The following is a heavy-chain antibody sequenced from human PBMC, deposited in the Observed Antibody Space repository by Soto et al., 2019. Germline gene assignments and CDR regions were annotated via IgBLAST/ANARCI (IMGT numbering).Heavy chain of an antibody. D-gene: IGHD3-10*01. J-gene: IGHJ5*02. Sequence: QAQLQVSGPGLVKPAESLSLICNVSGVPITDSYWSWIRQSPGKGLEWIGRVHVGGSFNYNPSLRRRAAISVDTSKSQVSLRLTSVTAADTAVYFCARENTPEMTRGWFAPWGQGTLVTVSS. V-gene: IGHV4-4*07. CDR3: ARENTPEMTRGWFAP. CDR2: VHVGGSF. CDR1: GVPITDSY.